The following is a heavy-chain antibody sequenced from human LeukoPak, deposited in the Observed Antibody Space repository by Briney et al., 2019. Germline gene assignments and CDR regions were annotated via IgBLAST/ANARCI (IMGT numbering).Heavy chain of an antibody. CDR3: ARTPFTSPFDS. CDR2: IFTDETT. D-gene: IGHD6-6*01. Sequence: GGSLRLSCAASGFSVSTNYMSWVRQTPGKGLEWVSVIFTDETTYYADSVKGRFTISRDNSKDTLYLQMNSLRAEDTAVYYCARTPFTSPFDSWGQGTLVTVSS. J-gene: IGHJ4*02. V-gene: IGHV3-53*01. CDR1: GFSVSTNY.